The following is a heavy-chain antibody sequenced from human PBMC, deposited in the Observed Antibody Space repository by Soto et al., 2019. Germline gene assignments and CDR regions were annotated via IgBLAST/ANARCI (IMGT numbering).Heavy chain of an antibody. J-gene: IGHJ5*02. CDR3: ARVGPWVPYYYDSSPYTFENWFDP. D-gene: IGHD3-22*01. V-gene: IGHV4-59*08. Sequence: ETLSRTCFVSGGSVTSHHWSWIWQFPGKGLEWIAYTSYTGNTNYNPSLNSRVTLSIDMTNNHVSLILNSVTAADTAVYYCARVGPWVPYYYDSSPYTFENWFDPWGQGTLVTVSS. CDR1: GGSVTSHH. CDR2: TSYTGNT.